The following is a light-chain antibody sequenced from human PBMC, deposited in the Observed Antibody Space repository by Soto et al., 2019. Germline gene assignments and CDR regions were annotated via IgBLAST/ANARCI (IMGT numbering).Light chain of an antibody. CDR1: QSVSSN. CDR3: QQYNNSPQT. V-gene: IGKV3-15*01. Sequence: EIGMTQSPATLSVSPGERATLSCRASQSVSSNLAWYQQKPGQAPRLLIYGASTRATGIPARFSGSGSGTEFTLTISSLQSEDFAVYYCQQYNNSPQTFGQGTKV. J-gene: IGKJ1*01. CDR2: GAS.